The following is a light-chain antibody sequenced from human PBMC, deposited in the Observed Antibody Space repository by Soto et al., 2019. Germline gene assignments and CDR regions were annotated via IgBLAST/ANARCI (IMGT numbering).Light chain of an antibody. CDR3: PQRSNWPPVT. CDR1: QSVSSY. V-gene: IGKV3-11*01. CDR2: DAS. Sequence: EIVLTQSPATLSLSPGERATLSCRSSQSVSSYLAWYQQKPGQAPRLLIYDASNRATGIPAMFSGSGSGTDFTLNISRLEPEDFAIYYCPQRSNWPPVTFGGGTKVEIK. J-gene: IGKJ4*01.